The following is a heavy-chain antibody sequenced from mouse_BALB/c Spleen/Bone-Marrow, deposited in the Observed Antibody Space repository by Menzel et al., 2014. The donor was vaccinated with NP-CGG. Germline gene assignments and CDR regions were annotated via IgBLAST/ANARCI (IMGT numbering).Heavy chain of an antibody. V-gene: IGHV4-1*02. CDR1: GFAFSGYW. CDR3: ARRGYYGVMAY. CDR2: INPDSSTI. D-gene: IGHD1-1*01. J-gene: IGHJ4*01. Sequence: EVQLVESGGGLVQPGSSLKLSCAASGFAFSGYWMRWVRQAPGKGLEWIGEINPDSSTINYTPSLKDKFIISRDNAKNTLYLQMSKVRSEDTALYDCARRGYYGVMAYWGQGTPVTVSS.